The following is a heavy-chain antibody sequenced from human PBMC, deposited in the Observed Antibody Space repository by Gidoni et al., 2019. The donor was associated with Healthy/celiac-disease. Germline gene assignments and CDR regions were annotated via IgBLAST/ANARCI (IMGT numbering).Heavy chain of an antibody. CDR1: GFTFDDYA. J-gene: IGHJ4*02. CDR2: ISWNSGSI. CDR3: AKSLSGSRSY. Sequence: EVQLVESGGGLVQPGRSLRLSCAASGFTFDDYAMHWVRQAPGKGLEWVSGISWNSGSIGYADSVKGRFTISRDNAKTSLYLQMNSLRAEDTALYYRAKSLSGSRSYWGQGTLVTVSS. D-gene: IGHD1-26*01. V-gene: IGHV3-9*01.